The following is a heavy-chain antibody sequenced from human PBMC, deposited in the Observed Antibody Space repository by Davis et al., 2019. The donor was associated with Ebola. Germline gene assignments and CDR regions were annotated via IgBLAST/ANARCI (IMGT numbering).Heavy chain of an antibody. CDR2: INAGNGNS. D-gene: IGHD2-15*01. CDR3: ARAYCSGGSCYYGMDV. V-gene: IGHV1-3*01. J-gene: IGHJ6*02. Sequence: ASVKVSCKASGYTFTSYAMHWVRQAPGQRLEWMGWINAGNGNSKYSQKFQGRVTITRDTSASTAYMELSSLRSEDTAVYYCARAYCSGGSCYYGMDVWGQGTTVTVSS. CDR1: GYTFTSYA.